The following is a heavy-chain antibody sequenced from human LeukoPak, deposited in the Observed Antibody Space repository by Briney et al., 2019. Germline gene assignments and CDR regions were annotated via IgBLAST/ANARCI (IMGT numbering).Heavy chain of an antibody. CDR2: ISYDGSNK. V-gene: IGHV3-30*19. D-gene: IGHD4-17*01. CDR1: GFTFSSYA. Sequence: GGSLRLSCETSGFTFSSYAMHWVRQAPGKGLEWVAVISYDGSNKYYADSVKGRFTISRDNSKNTLYLQMNSLRAEDTAVYYCARGGGDGEDFDYWGQGTLVTVSS. CDR3: ARGGGDGEDFDY. J-gene: IGHJ4*02.